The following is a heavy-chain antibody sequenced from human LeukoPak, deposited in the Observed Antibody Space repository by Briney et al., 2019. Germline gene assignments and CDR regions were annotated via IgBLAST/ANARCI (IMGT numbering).Heavy chain of an antibody. Sequence: GGSLRLSCAASGFTFSSYAMHWVRQAPGKGLEWVAVISYDGSNKYYADSVKGRFTISRDNSKNTLYLQMNSLRAEDTAVYYCARDQGRKEGGYPYYFDYWGQGTLVTVSS. V-gene: IGHV3-30-3*01. J-gene: IGHJ4*02. CDR2: ISYDGSNK. D-gene: IGHD3-22*01. CDR3: ARDQGRKEGGYPYYFDY. CDR1: GFTFSSYA.